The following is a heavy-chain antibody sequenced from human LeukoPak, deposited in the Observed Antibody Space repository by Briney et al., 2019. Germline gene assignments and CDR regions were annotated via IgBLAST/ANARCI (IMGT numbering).Heavy chain of an antibody. CDR2: IYYSGST. CDR3: ARARRGYSGYGLSGPAFDI. CDR1: RGSISGSIRSYY. D-gene: IGHD5-12*01. J-gene: IGHJ3*02. V-gene: IGHV4-61*01. Sequence: SETLSLTCTVSRGSISGSIRSYYWSWIRQPPGKGLEWIGYIYYSGSTNYNPSLKSRVTISVDTSKNQFSLKLSSVTAADTAVYYCARARRGYSGYGLSGPAFDIWGQGTMVTVSS.